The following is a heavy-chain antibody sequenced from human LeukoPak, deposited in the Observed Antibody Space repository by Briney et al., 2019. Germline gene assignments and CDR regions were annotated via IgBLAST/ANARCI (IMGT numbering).Heavy chain of an antibody. Sequence: GGSLRLSCAASGFRFSGHYMSWIRQAPGKGLEWISYITNSGDFVNYADSVKGRFTISRDNAKNSLYLQMNSLRAEDTAVYYCAREARATPDFWGQGTVVTVSS. CDR3: AREARATPDF. D-gene: IGHD1-26*01. V-gene: IGHV3-11*01. CDR2: ITNSGDFV. CDR1: GFRFSGHY. J-gene: IGHJ4*02.